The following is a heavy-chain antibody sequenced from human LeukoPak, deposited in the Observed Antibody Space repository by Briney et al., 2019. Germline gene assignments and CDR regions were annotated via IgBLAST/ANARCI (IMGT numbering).Heavy chain of an antibody. Sequence: QSGGSLRLSCAAAGFTFRSYWMHWVRQAPGKGLVWVSRINSDGSSPSYADSMKGRFTISRDNSKNALYLQMNSLRAEDTAVYYCAKGHGRLPRVDSDYWGQGALVTVSS. CDR3: AKGHGRLPRVDSDY. CDR1: GFTFRSYW. V-gene: IGHV3-74*01. J-gene: IGHJ4*02. CDR2: INSDGSSP. D-gene: IGHD3-16*01.